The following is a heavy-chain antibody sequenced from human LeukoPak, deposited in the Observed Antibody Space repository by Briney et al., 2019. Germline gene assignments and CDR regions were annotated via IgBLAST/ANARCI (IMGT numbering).Heavy chain of an antibody. D-gene: IGHD4-17*01. CDR2: INPSGGST. J-gene: IGHJ4*02. CDR1: GYTFTSYY. V-gene: IGHV1-46*01. CDR3: ARVTVTTRVYDY. Sequence: ASVKVSCKASGYTFTSYYTHWVRQAPGQGLEWMGIINPSGGSTSYAQKFQGRVTMTRDTSTSTVYMELSSLRSEDTAVYYCARVTVTTRVYDYWGQGTLVTVSS.